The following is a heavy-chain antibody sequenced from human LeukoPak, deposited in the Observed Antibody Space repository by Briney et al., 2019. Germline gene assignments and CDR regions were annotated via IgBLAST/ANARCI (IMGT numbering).Heavy chain of an antibody. CDR3: SRLVVPAAITLYYYYYMDV. D-gene: IGHD2-2*02. CDR1: GGSINIYY. V-gene: IGHV4-4*07. Sequence: SETLSLTCTVSGGSINIYYWSWIRQPAGKGLEWIGHIYTSGSTNYNPSLKSRVTISLDTSKNQFSLKLTSVTAADTAVYYCSRLVVPAAITLYYYYYMDVWGKGTTVTISS. J-gene: IGHJ6*03. CDR2: IYTSGST.